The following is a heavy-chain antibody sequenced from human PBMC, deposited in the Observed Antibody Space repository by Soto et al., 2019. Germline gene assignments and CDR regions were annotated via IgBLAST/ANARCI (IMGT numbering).Heavy chain of an antibody. V-gene: IGHV1-18*01. D-gene: IGHD2-2*01. CDR2: ISAYNGNT. Sequence: SVKVSCKASGYTFTSYGISWVRQAPGQGLEWMGWISAYNGNTNYAQKLQGRVTMTTDTSTSTAYMELRSLRSDDTAVYYCARDRNCISTSCNYYYYYGMDVWGQGTTVTVSS. J-gene: IGHJ6*02. CDR3: ARDRNCISTSCNYYYYYGMDV. CDR1: GYTFTSYG.